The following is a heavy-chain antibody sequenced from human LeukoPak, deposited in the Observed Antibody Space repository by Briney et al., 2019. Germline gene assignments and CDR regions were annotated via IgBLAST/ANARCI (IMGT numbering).Heavy chain of an antibody. CDR2: ISYDGSNK. CDR1: GFTFSSYA. D-gene: IGHD6-19*01. CDR3: ARDSGSSGWYLISYYFDY. Sequence: HPWGSLRLSCAASGFTFSSYAMHWVRQAPGKGLEWVAVISYDGSNKYYADSVKGRFTISRDNSKNTLYLQMNSLRAEDTAVYYCARDSGSSGWYLISYYFDYWGQGTLVTVSS. V-gene: IGHV3-30-3*01. J-gene: IGHJ4*02.